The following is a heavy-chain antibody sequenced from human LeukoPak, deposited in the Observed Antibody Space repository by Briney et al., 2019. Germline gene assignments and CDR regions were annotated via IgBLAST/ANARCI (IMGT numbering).Heavy chain of an antibody. J-gene: IGHJ6*04. Sequence: GASVKVSCKASGYTFTSYGISWVRQAPGQGLEWMGWISAYNGNTNYAQKLQGRVTMTTDTSTSTAYMELRSLRSDDTAVYYCARAPGSGWYYYGMDVRGKRTTVTVSP. CDR1: GYTFTSYG. CDR3: ARAPGSGWYYYGMDV. D-gene: IGHD6-19*01. CDR2: ISAYNGNT. V-gene: IGHV1-18*04.